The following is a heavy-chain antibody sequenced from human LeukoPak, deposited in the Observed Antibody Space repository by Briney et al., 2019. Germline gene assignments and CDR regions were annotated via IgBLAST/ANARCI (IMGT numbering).Heavy chain of an antibody. Sequence: LRLSCAASGFTFSSYGMHWVRQPPGKGLEWIGEINHSGSTNYNPSLKSRVTISVDTSKNQFSLKLSSVTAADTAVYYCARGITMIVAPDIWGQGTMVTVSS. D-gene: IGHD3-22*01. CDR3: ARGITMIVAPDI. J-gene: IGHJ3*02. CDR1: GFTFSSYG. CDR2: INHSGST. V-gene: IGHV4-34*01.